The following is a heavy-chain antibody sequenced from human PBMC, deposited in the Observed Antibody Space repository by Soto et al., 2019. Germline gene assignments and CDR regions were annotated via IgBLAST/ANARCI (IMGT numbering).Heavy chain of an antibody. CDR2: ISHDGSSK. D-gene: IGHD3-10*01. J-gene: IGHJ6*02. CDR3: AKGILWFGGLSSGFGDHYGLDG. Sequence: QVQLVESGGGVVQPGESLRLSCAASGFTFSNYGIHWVRQAPGKGLEWVSVISHDGSSKYYEDSVKGRFTISRDNSKNTVYLQMNSLRVEDTAMYYCAKGILWFGGLSSGFGDHYGLDGWCQGATVTVAS. CDR1: GFTFSNYG. V-gene: IGHV3-30*18.